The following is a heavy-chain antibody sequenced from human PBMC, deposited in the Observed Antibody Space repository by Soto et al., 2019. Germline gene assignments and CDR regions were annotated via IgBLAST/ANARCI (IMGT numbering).Heavy chain of an antibody. Sequence: PGGSLRLSCAASEFTVSSYYMNWVRQAPGKGLECVSIIYSGGNTHYADSVKGRFTISRDTSKSTLYLQMNSLRPEDTAVYYCASRRGYTYGPPDCWGQGTLVTVSS. CDR2: IYSGGNT. CDR3: ASRRGYTYGPPDC. D-gene: IGHD5-18*01. V-gene: IGHV3-53*01. J-gene: IGHJ4*02. CDR1: EFTVSSYY.